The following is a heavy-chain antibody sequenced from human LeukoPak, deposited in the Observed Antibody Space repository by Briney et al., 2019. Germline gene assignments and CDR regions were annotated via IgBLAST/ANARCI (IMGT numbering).Heavy chain of an antibody. J-gene: IGHJ6*02. CDR3: ARDLYYYDSSGYYYYYYYGMDV. V-gene: IGHV1-2*06. CDR2: INPNSGGT. D-gene: IGHD3-22*01. Sequence: ASVKVSCKTSGYTFTNYYMHWVRQAPGQGLEWMGRINPNSGGTNYAQKFQGRVTMTRDTSISTAYMELSRLRSDDTAVYYCARDLYYYDSSGYYYYYYYGMDVWGQGTTVAVSS. CDR1: GYTFTNYY.